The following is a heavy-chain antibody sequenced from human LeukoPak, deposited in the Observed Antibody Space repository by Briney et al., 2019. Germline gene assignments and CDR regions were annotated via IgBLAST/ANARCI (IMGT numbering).Heavy chain of an antibody. D-gene: IGHD6-13*01. V-gene: IGHV1-2*02. CDR2: INPNSGGT. J-gene: IGHJ4*02. Sequence: ASVKVSCKASGYTFTGYYMHWVRQAPGQGLEWVGWINPNSGGTNYAQKFQGRVAMTRDTSISTAYMELSRLRSDDTAVYYCARGGSSWYAAHYWGQGTLVTVSS. CDR3: ARGGSSWYAAHY. CDR1: GYTFTGYY.